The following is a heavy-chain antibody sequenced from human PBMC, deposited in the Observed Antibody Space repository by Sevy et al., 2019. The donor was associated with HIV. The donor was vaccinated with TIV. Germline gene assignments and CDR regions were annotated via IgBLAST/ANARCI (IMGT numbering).Heavy chain of an antibody. J-gene: IGHJ4*02. V-gene: IGHV1-24*01. CDR1: GYTLTELS. CDR2: FDPEDGET. CDR3: ATDMNGSGSYYNGGWRYYFDY. D-gene: IGHD3-10*01. Sequence: ASVMVSCKVSGYTLTELSMHWVRQAPGKGLEWMGGFDPEDGETIYAQKFQGRVTMTEDTSTDTAYMELSSLRSEDTAVYYCATDMNGSGSYYNGGWRYYFDYWGQGTLVTVSS.